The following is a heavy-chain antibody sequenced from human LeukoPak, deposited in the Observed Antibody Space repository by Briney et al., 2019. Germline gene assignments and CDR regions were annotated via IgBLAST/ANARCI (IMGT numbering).Heavy chain of an antibody. CDR3: AGWGSSGWYDYFDY. Sequence: PGGSLRLSCAASGFTFSSYGMHWVRQAPGKGLEWVAFIRYDGSNKYYADSVKGRFTISRDNSKNTLYLQMNSLRPEDTAVYYCAGWGSSGWYDYFDYWGQGTLVTVSS. D-gene: IGHD6-19*01. CDR1: GFTFSSYG. V-gene: IGHV3-30*02. J-gene: IGHJ4*02. CDR2: IRYDGSNK.